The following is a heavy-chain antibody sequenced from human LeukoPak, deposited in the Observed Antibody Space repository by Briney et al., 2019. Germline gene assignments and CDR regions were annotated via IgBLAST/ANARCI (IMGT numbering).Heavy chain of an antibody. CDR1: GFTFSSYA. CDR3: ARGLSMTGGFDY. J-gene: IGHJ4*02. V-gene: IGHV3-30*04. CDR2: ISYDGSNK. D-gene: IGHD1-20*01. Sequence: GGSLRLSCAASGFTFSSYAMHWVRQAPGKGLKWVAVISYDGSNKYYADSVKGRFTISRDNSKNTLYLQMNSLRAEDTAVYYCARGLSMTGGFDYWGQGTLVTDSS.